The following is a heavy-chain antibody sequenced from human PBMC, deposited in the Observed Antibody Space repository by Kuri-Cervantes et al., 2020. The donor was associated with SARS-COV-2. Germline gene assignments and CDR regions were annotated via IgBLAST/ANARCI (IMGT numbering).Heavy chain of an antibody. D-gene: IGHD1-26*01. CDR1: GYTFSDYG. V-gene: IGHV1-18*01. J-gene: IGHJ3*02. CDR3: ARVSPLVGTTTWNAFDT. CDR2: IGDHNDNT. Sequence: ASVKVSCKASGYTFSDYGVSWVRQAPGQGLEWVGWIGDHNDNTIYAQKVQDRVTMTTDASTSTAYMELRSLRSDDTAVYYCARVSPLVGTTTWNAFDTWGQGTMVTVSS.